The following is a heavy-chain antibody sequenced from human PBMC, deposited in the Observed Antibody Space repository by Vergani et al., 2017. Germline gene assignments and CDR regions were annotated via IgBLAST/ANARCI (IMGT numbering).Heavy chain of an antibody. J-gene: IGHJ4*02. D-gene: IGHD3-10*02. CDR1: GFTFSSYA. Sequence: EVQLLESGGGLVQPGGSLRLSCAASGFTFSSYAMSWVRQAPGKGLEWVSTITTSGASTYYADAVKGRFTISRDNSKITLYLQMNGLRAEDTALYYCAKGSPYYYVARGVENWGQGTLVTVSS. V-gene: IGHV3-23*01. CDR3: AKGSPYYYVARGVEN. CDR2: ITTSGAST.